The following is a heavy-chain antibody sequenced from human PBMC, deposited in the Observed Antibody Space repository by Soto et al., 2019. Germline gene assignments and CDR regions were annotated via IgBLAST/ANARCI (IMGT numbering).Heavy chain of an antibody. CDR1: GYTFTSYD. V-gene: IGHV1-18*01. Sequence: GASVKVSCKASGYTFTSYDINWVRQATGQGLEWMGWISAYNGNTDYAQKLQGRVTMTTDTSTSTAYMELRSLRSDDTAVYYCARTPSGIQLWPYYGMDVWGQGTTVTVSS. CDR2: ISAYNGNT. J-gene: IGHJ6*02. CDR3: ARTPSGIQLWPYYGMDV. D-gene: IGHD5-18*01.